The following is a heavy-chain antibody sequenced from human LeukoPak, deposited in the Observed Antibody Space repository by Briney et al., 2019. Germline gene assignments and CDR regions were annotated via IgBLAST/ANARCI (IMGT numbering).Heavy chain of an antibody. CDR2: ISGSGGST. Sequence: GGSLRLSCAASGFTFSSYAMSWVRQAPGKGLEWVSAISGSGGSTYYADFMKGRFTISRDNSKNTLYLQMNSLRAEDTAVYYCAKGQWLRLLSAFDIWGQGTMVTVSS. CDR3: AKGQWLRLLSAFDI. V-gene: IGHV3-23*01. CDR1: GFTFSSYA. D-gene: IGHD5-12*01. J-gene: IGHJ3*02.